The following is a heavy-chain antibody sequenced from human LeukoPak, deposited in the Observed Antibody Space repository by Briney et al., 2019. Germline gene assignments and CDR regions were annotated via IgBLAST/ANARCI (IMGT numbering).Heavy chain of an antibody. CDR2: IYYRGYT. D-gene: IGHD2/OR15-2a*01. CDR1: GGSISNRSHF. V-gene: IGHV4-39*07. CDR3: ARDSAPNLLSYFDY. J-gene: IGHJ4*02. Sequence: SETLSLTCTVSGGSISNRSHFWGWIRQTPGKGLEGFGSIYYRGYTYYNPSLKRRVTISVDTSKNQFSLSLNSVTAADTALYSCARDSAPNLLSYFDYWGQGILVTVSS.